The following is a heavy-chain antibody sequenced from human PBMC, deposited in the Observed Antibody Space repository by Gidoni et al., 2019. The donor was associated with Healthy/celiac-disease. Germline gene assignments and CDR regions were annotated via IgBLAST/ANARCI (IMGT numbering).Heavy chain of an antibody. CDR3: ARIHLPLAAADGWFDP. J-gene: IGHJ5*02. V-gene: IGHV4-30-2*01. Sequence: QLQLQESGSGLVKPSQTLSLTCAVSGGSISSGGYSWSWIRQPPGKGLEWIGYIFHSGSTYYNPSLKSRVTISVDRSRNQFSLKLSSVTAADTAVYYCARIHLPLAAADGWFDPWGQGTLVTVSS. D-gene: IGHD6-13*01. CDR2: IFHSGST. CDR1: GGSISSGGYS.